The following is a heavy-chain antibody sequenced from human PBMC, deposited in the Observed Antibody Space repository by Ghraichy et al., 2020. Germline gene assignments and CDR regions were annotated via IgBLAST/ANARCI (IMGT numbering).Heavy chain of an antibody. D-gene: IGHD6-13*01. V-gene: IGHV4-39*01. Sequence: SETLSLTCTVSGGSISSSSYYWGWIRQPPGKGLEWIGSIYYSGSTYYNPSLKSRVTISVDTSKNQFSLKLSSVTAADTAVYYCARRLGSSSWYYYFDYWGQGTLVTVSS. CDR1: GGSISSSSYY. J-gene: IGHJ4*02. CDR3: ARRLGSSSWYYYFDY. CDR2: IYYSGST.